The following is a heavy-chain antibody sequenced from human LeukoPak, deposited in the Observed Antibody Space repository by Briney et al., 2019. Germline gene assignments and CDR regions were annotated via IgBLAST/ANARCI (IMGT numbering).Heavy chain of an antibody. CDR3: ARAIYGDFYYYYMDV. CDR1: GGSISSSSYC. D-gene: IGHD4-17*01. J-gene: IGHJ6*03. V-gene: IGHV4-39*07. Sequence: SETLSLACTVSGGSISSSSYCWGWIRQPPGKGLEWIGNIYYSGSTYYNPSLKSRVTISVDTSKNQFSLKLSSVTAADTAVYYCARAIYGDFYYYYMDVWGKGTTVTVSS. CDR2: IYYSGST.